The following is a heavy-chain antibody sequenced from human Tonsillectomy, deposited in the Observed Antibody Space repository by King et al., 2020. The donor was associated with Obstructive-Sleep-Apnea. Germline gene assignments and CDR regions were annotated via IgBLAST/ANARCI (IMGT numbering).Heavy chain of an antibody. D-gene: IGHD4-23*01. J-gene: IGHJ4*02. V-gene: IGHV4-59*01. Sequence: QLQESGPGLVKPSETLSLTCTVSGGSISRYYWSWIRQPPGKGLEWIGYIYYSGSTNYNPSLKSRITMSVDTSKNQFSLKLSSVTAADAAVYYCSRVVNAGLDYWGQGTLVTVSS. CDR2: IYYSGST. CDR1: GGSISRYY. CDR3: SRVVNAGLDY.